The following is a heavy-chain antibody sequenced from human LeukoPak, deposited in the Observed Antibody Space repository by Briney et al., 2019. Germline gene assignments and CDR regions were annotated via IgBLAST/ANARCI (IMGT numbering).Heavy chain of an antibody. CDR3: AKCTLAAAGTQGYYYYGMDV. J-gene: IGHJ6*02. Sequence: PGGSLRLSCAASGFTFSSYGMHWVRQAPGKGLEWVAIIWYDGSNKYYADSVKGRFTISRDNSKNTLYLQMNSLRAEATAVYYCAKCTLAAAGTQGYYYYGMDVWGQGTMVTVSS. D-gene: IGHD6-13*01. CDR2: IWYDGSNK. V-gene: IGHV3-30*02. CDR1: GFTFSSYG.